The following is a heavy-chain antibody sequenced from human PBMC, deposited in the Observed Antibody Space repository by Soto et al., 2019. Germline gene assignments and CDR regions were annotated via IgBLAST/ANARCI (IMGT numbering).Heavy chain of an antibody. V-gene: IGHV1-18*01. J-gene: IGHJ4*02. D-gene: IGHD2-8*01. CDR1: GYTFTSYG. Sequence: QVQLVQSGAEVKKPGASVKVSCKASGYTFTSYGISWVRQAPGQGLEWMGWISAYNGNTNYAQKLQGRVTMTTDTSTSTAYMELRSLRSDDTAVYYCERSNCTNGVCLYSVDYWGQGTLVTVSS. CDR2: ISAYNGNT. CDR3: ERSNCTNGVCLYSVDY.